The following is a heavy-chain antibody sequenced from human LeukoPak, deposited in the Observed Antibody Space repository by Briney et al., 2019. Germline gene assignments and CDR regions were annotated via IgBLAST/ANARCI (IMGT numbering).Heavy chain of an antibody. D-gene: IGHD3-3*01. CDR2: IYHRGST. V-gene: IGHV4-38-2*02. Sequence: SETLSLTCTVSGYSISNGYYWGWIRQPPGKGLEWVGSIYHRGSTYYNPSLRCRVTISLDRSKKKFSLKLTSVTAADTAVYFCARGAKYYAIWRGYAGYSDYWGQGISVTVSS. CDR3: ARGAKYYAIWRGYAGYSDY. CDR1: GYSISNGYY. J-gene: IGHJ4*02.